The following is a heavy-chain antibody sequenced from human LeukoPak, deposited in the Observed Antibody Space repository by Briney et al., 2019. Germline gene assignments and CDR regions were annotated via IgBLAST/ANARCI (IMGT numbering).Heavy chain of an antibody. D-gene: IGHD6-13*01. CDR1: GGSFGGYY. CDR3: ARGKVRHSSSPLDY. J-gene: IGHJ4*02. V-gene: IGHV4-34*01. Sequence: SETLSLTCAVYGGSFGGYYWSWIRQPPGKGLEWIGEINHSGSTNYNPSLKSRVTISVDTSKNQFSLKLSSVTAADTAVYYCARGKVRHSSSPLDYWGQGTLVTVSS. CDR2: INHSGST.